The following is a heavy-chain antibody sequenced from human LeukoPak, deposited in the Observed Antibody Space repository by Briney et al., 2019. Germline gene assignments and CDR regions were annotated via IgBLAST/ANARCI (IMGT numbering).Heavy chain of an antibody. Sequence: GSLRLSCVDPGFTFSSYWMGWVRQAPGKGLEWVANIKRDGSEKYYVDSVKGRFTISRDNAKNSLSLQMNSLRAEDTAIYDCARDNSISDGAFDIWGRATLVTLSS. CDR1: GFTFSSYW. D-gene: IGHD2-21*01. CDR3: ARDNSISDGAFDI. V-gene: IGHV3-7*01. J-gene: IGHJ3*02. CDR2: IKRDGSEK.